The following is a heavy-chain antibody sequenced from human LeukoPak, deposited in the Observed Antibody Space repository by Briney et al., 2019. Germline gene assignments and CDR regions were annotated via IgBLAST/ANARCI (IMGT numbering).Heavy chain of an antibody. D-gene: IGHD3-22*01. CDR3: ARDRGYYDSSRWLDP. J-gene: IGHJ5*02. CDR2: ISSSSSYI. Sequence: GGSLRLSCAASGFTFSSYSMNWVRQAPGKGLEWVSSISSSSSYIYYADSVKGRFTISRDNAKNSLYLQMNSLRAEDTAVYYCARDRGYYDSSRWLDPWGQGTLVTVSS. V-gene: IGHV3-21*01. CDR1: GFTFSSYS.